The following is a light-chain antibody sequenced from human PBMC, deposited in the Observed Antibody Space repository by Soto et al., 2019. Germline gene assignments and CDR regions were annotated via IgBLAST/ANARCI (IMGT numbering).Light chain of an antibody. CDR2: GAS. J-gene: IGKJ1*01. V-gene: IGKV3-15*01. Sequence: EIIMTQSPVTLSVSPGERATLSCRASQSVTANLAWYQQKPGQAPRLLIYGASARATGIPTRFSGSGSGTEVTLTISDLQSEDFAIYYCQQYNNWPRTFGQGTKVEIK. CDR1: QSVTAN. CDR3: QQYNNWPRT.